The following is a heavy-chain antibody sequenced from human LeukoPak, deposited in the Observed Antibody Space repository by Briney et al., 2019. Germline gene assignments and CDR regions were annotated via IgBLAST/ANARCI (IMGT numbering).Heavy chain of an antibody. CDR3: ATELISNWNDRPPVAFDI. Sequence: SVKVSCKASGGTFSSYAISWVRQAPGQGLEWMGGIIPIFGTANYAQKFQGRVTITADESTSTAYMELSSLRSEDTAVYYCATELISNWNDRPPVAFDIWGQGTMVTVSS. CDR1: GGTFSSYA. V-gene: IGHV1-69*13. CDR2: IIPIFGTA. J-gene: IGHJ3*02. D-gene: IGHD1-1*01.